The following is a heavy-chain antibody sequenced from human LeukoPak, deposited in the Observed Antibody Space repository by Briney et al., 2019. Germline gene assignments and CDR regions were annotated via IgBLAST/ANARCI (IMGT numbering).Heavy chain of an antibody. D-gene: IGHD3-3*01. Sequence: ASVKVSCKASGYTFTCYYMHWVRQAPGQGLEWMGWINPNSGGTNYAQKFQGRVTMTRDTSISTAYMELSRLRSDDTAVYYCARGALFWGGYHAYFGYWGQGTLVTVSS. CDR3: ARGALFWGGYHAYFGY. V-gene: IGHV1-2*02. CDR2: INPNSGGT. J-gene: IGHJ4*02. CDR1: GYTFTCYY.